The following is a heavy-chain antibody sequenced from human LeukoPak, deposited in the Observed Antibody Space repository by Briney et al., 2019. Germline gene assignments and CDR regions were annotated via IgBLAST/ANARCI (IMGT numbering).Heavy chain of an antibody. CDR2: ISTTSGFT. J-gene: IGHJ4*02. Sequence: GGSLRLSCAASGYIFSDYYMSWVRQAPGKGLEWISYISTTSGFTKYADSVKGRFIISRDNAKNTLYLQMNSLGVDDTAVYYCARDISRSPRDYWGQGTLVTVSS. CDR3: ARDISRSPRDY. V-gene: IGHV3-11*06. D-gene: IGHD3-9*01. CDR1: GYIFSDYY.